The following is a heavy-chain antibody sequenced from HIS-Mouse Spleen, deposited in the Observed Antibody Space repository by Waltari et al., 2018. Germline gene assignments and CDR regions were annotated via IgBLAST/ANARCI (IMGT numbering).Heavy chain of an antibody. J-gene: IGHJ2*01. D-gene: IGHD6-13*01. CDR3: ARDPSIAAAVWYFDL. CDR2: ISYDGSNK. CDR1: GFTFIRYA. Sequence: QVQLVESGGGVVQPGRSLRLSCAASGFTFIRYAMHWVRQAPGKGLEWVAVISYDGSNKYYADSVKGRFTISRDNSKNTLYLQMNSQRAEDTAVYYCARDPSIAAAVWYFDLWGRGTLVTVSS. V-gene: IGHV3-30-3*01.